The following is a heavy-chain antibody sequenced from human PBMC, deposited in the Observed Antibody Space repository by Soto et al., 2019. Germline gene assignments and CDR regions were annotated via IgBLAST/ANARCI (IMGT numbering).Heavy chain of an antibody. Sequence: GGSLRLSCAAFGFTFSSYSMNWVRLAPGKGLEWVSSIISSSSYIYYADSVKGRFTISRDNAKNSLYLQMNSLRAEDTAVYYCARDLPLITYYYGSGSPGTLDYWGQGTLVTVSS. CDR3: ARDLPLITYYYGSGSPGTLDY. CDR1: GFTFSSYS. CDR2: IISSSSYI. V-gene: IGHV3-21*01. D-gene: IGHD3-10*01. J-gene: IGHJ4*02.